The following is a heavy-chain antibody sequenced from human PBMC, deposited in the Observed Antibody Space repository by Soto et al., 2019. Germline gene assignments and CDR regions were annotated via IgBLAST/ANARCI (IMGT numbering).Heavy chain of an antibody. CDR3: ARRDGSGSYN. V-gene: IGHV4-39*01. D-gene: IGHD3-10*01. Sequence: QLQLQESGPGLVKPSETLSLTCTVSGGSISSSSYYWGWIRQPPGKGLEWIGRIYYSGSTYYNPSLKSRVTISVDTSKNQFSLKLSSVTAADTAVYYCARRDGSGSYNWGQGTLVTVSS. CDR1: GGSISSSSYY. J-gene: IGHJ4*02. CDR2: IYYSGST.